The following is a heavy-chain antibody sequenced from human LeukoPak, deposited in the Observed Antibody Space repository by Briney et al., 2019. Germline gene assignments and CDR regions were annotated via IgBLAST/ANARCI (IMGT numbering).Heavy chain of an antibody. CDR1: GYTFTSYA. CDR3: ARDFRPLITMVRGVIIS. V-gene: IGHV7-4-1*02. D-gene: IGHD3-10*01. J-gene: IGHJ4*02. CDR2: INTNTGNP. Sequence: GASVTVSCTASGYTFTSYAMSWVRQAPGQGLEWMGWINTNTGNPTYAQGFTGRFVFSLDTSVSTAYLQISSLKAEDTAVYYCARDFRPLITMVRGVIISWGQGTLVTVSS.